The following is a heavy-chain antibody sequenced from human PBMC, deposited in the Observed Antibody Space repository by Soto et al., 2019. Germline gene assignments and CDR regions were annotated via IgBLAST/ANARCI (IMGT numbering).Heavy chain of an antibody. V-gene: IGHV4-39*01. D-gene: IGHD5-18*01. Sequence: TLSLTCTVSGGSITSSSYYWGWIRQPPGKGLEWIGSIYYSGSTYYNPSLESRVTISVDTSKNQFSLKLSSVTAADTAVYYCASRGYSYGLAAFDIWGQGTMVTVSS. CDR3: ASRGYSYGLAAFDI. CDR2: IYYSGST. J-gene: IGHJ3*02. CDR1: GGSITSSSYY.